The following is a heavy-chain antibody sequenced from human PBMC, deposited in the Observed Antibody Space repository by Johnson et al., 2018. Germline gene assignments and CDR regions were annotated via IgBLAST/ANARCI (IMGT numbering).Heavy chain of an antibody. Sequence: EVQLVESGGGLIQPGGSLRLSCAASGFTVSSNYMTWVRQAPGKGLEWVSVIYSGGSTYYADSVKGRFTISRDGSKNTLYLQMNSLRAEDTAVYYCAGGADPCCGGDCCFQYWGQGTLVTVSS. V-gene: IGHV3-53*01. D-gene: IGHD2-21*02. J-gene: IGHJ1*01. CDR3: AGGADPCCGGDCCFQY. CDR1: GFTVSSNY. CDR2: IYSGGST.